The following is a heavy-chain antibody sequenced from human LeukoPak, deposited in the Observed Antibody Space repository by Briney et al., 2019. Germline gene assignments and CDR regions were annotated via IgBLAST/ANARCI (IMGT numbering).Heavy chain of an antibody. V-gene: IGHV4-61*01. CDR3: ARGSYGSGSYLSY. CDR1: GGSVSSGSYY. Sequence: PSETLSLTCTVSGGSVSSGSYYWSWIRQPPGKGLEWIGYIYYSGSTNYNPSLKSRVTISVDTSKNQFSLKLSSVTAADTAVYYCARGSYGSGSYLSYWGQGTLVTVSS. D-gene: IGHD3-10*01. J-gene: IGHJ4*02. CDR2: IYYSGST.